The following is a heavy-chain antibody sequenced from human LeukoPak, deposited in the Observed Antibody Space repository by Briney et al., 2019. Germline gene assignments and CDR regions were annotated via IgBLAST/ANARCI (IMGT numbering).Heavy chain of an antibody. Sequence: GGSLRLSCAASGFTFNNYAMTWVRQAPGKGLEWVSLISGSGDSTDYADSVKGRFTIPRDNSKTTVFLQMNSLRAEDTAIYYCAKGRSGIAAAAINYWGQGTLVTVSS. V-gene: IGHV3-23*01. J-gene: IGHJ4*02. D-gene: IGHD6-13*01. CDR1: GFTFNNYA. CDR2: ISGSGDST. CDR3: AKGRSGIAAAAINY.